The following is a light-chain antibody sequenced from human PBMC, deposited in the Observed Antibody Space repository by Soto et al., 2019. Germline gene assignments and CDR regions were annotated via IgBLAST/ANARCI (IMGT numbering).Light chain of an antibody. V-gene: IGLV1-40*01. CDR1: SSNIGAGYD. Sequence: QSVLTQPTSVSGAPGQRVTISCTGSSSNIGAGYDVHWYQQLPGTAPKLLIYGNSNRPSGVPDRFSGSKSGTSASLAITGLQAEDEADYYCQSYDSSLSGRGFGGGTKLTVL. J-gene: IGLJ2*01. CDR3: QSYDSSLSGRG. CDR2: GNS.